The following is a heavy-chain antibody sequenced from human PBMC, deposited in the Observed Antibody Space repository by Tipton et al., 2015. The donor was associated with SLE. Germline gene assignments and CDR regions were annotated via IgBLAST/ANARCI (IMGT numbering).Heavy chain of an antibody. Sequence: GSLRLSCAASGFTFSTYGMRWVRQSPEKGLAWVSSISGTDNSTYYADSVKGRFTISRDNSKNTLYLQMSSLGVEDTALYYCARRNSESGAFDIWGQGTLVTVSS. D-gene: IGHD3-10*01. V-gene: IGHV3-23*01. CDR1: GFTFSTYG. CDR3: ARRNSESGAFDI. J-gene: IGHJ3*02. CDR2: ISGTDNST.